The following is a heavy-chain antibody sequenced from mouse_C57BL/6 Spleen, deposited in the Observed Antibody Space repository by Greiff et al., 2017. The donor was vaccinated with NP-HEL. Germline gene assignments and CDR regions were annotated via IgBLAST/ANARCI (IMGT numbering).Heavy chain of an antibody. CDR3: AGGVRQLNAMDY. V-gene: IGHV2-2*01. CDR2: IWSGGST. J-gene: IGHJ4*01. D-gene: IGHD3-2*02. Sequence: VHLVESGPGLVQPSQSLSITCTVSGFSLTSYGVHWVRQSPGKGLEWLGVIWSGGSTDYNAAFIPRLSISKDNSKSQVIFKMNRLQADDTAIYYCAGGVRQLNAMDYWGQGTSVTVSS. CDR1: GFSLTSYG.